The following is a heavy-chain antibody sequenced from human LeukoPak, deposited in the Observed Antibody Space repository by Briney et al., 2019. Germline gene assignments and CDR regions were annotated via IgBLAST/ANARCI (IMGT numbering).Heavy chain of an antibody. J-gene: IGHJ3*02. V-gene: IGHV3-9*01. CDR2: ISWNSGSI. CDR3: AKDMGSSRMNDAFDI. D-gene: IGHD6-13*01. Sequence: GGSLRLSCAASGFTFDDYAMHWVRQAPGKGLEWVSGISWNSGSIGYADSVKGRFTISRDNAKNSLYLQMNSLRAEDTALYYCAKDMGSSRMNDAFDIWGQGTMVTVSS. CDR1: GFTFDDYA.